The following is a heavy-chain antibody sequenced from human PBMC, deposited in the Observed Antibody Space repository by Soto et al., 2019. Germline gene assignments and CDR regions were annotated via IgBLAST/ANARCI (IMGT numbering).Heavy chain of an antibody. CDR1: GGTFSSYA. J-gene: IGHJ4*02. D-gene: IGHD3-22*01. CDR3: ARDPYYYDSSGYYYFDY. V-gene: IGHV1-69*12. Sequence: QVQLVQSGAEVKKPGSSVKVSCKASGGTFSSYAISWVRQAPGQGLEWMGGIIPIFGTANYAQKFQGRVTFTADESTSTAYMELSRLRSEDTAVYYCARDPYYYDSSGYYYFDYWGQGTLVTVSS. CDR2: IIPIFGTA.